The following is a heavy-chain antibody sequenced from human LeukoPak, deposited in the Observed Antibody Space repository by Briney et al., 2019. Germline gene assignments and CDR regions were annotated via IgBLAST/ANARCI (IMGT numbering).Heavy chain of an antibody. CDR1: GFTFSSYA. CDR3: ARVVDSGSYYFDY. D-gene: IGHD1-26*01. V-gene: IGHV3-21*01. J-gene: IGHJ4*02. Sequence: PGGSLRLSCAASGFTFSSYAMHWVRQAPGRGLEWVSSITSSSYIYYADSVKGRFTVSRDNAKNSVYLQMNSLRAEDTAVYYCARVVDSGSYYFDYWGQGTLVTVSS. CDR2: ITSSSYI.